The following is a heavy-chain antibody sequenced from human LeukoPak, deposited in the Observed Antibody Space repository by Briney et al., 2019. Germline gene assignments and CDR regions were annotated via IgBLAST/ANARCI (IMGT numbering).Heavy chain of an antibody. Sequence: GGFLRLSCAVSGFKFSSYWMNWVRQVPGKGLMWVAHINTNGDSANYADSVKGRFTISRDNAKSTLSLQMNSLRAEDTAIYYCVRDNAYTFDYWGQGTLVTVSS. V-gene: IGHV3-74*01. CDR1: GFKFSSYW. CDR3: VRDNAYTFDY. J-gene: IGHJ4*01. D-gene: IGHD5-24*01. CDR2: INTNGDSA.